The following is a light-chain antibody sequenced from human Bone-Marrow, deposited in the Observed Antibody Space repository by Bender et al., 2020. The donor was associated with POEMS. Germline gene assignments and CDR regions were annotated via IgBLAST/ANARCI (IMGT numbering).Light chain of an antibody. Sequence: QSALTQPPSASGSPGQSVTISCTGTSSDVGDYTAVSWYQQHPGKAPKLMIYEVTKRPAGVSYRFSGSKSGNTASLTISGLQAEDEAHYYCCSNVGYNTLFGGGTKLTVL. J-gene: IGLJ2*01. CDR3: CSNVGYNTL. CDR1: SSDVGDYTA. V-gene: IGLV2-8*01. CDR2: EVT.